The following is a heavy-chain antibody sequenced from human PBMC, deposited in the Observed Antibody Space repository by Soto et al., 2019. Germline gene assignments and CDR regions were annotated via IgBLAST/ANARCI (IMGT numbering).Heavy chain of an antibody. CDR3: AKAWKVAATPVSAFDI. D-gene: IGHD2-15*01. J-gene: IGHJ3*02. Sequence: EVQLLESGGGLVQPGGSLRLSCAASGFTFSSYAMSWVRQAPGKGLEWVSAISGSGGSTYYADSVKGRFTISRDNSKNTLYLQMNSLRAEDTAVYYCAKAWKVAATPVSAFDIWGQGTMVTVSS. CDR2: ISGSGGST. V-gene: IGHV3-23*01. CDR1: GFTFSSYA.